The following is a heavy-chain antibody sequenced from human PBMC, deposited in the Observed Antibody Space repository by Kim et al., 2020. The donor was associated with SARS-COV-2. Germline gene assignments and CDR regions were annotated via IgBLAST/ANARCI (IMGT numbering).Heavy chain of an antibody. Sequence: GSLRLSCAASGFTFSSYGMHWVRQAPGKGLEWVAVIWYDGSNKYYADSVKGRFTISRDNSKNTLYLQMNSLRAEDTAVYYCVRESGGRHSYGYLDYWGQGTLGTLSS. J-gene: IGHJ4*02. V-gene: IGHV3-33*01. CDR2: IWYDGSNK. CDR1: GFTFSSYG. D-gene: IGHD5-18*01. CDR3: VRESGGRHSYGYLDY.